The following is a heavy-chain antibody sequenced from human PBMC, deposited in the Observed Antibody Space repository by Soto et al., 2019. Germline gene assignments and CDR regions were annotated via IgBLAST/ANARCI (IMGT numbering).Heavy chain of an antibody. CDR3: ARVPTGTTWVTSEY. J-gene: IGHJ4*02. CDR1: GGSVSSGSYY. Sequence: QVQLQESGPGLVKPSETLSLTCTVSGGSVSSGSYYWSWIRQPPGKGLEWIGYLYYSGNTNYNPSLKSRVTISVDTSKNQFSLKLSSVTAADTAVYYCARVPTGTTWVTSEYWVQGTLVTVSS. CDR2: LYYSGNT. V-gene: IGHV4-61*01. D-gene: IGHD1-7*01.